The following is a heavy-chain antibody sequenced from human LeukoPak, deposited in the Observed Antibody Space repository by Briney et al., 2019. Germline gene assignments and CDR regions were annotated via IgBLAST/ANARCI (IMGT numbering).Heavy chain of an antibody. D-gene: IGHD5-12*01. Sequence: GGSLRLSCAASGFTFSSYEMNWVRQAPGKGLEWVSYISSSGSTIYYADSVKGRFTISRDNAKNSLYLQMNSLRAEDTAVSYCASYIVATIRAFDIWGQGTMVTVSS. CDR3: ASYIVATIRAFDI. V-gene: IGHV3-48*03. CDR2: ISSSGSTI. J-gene: IGHJ3*02. CDR1: GFTFSSYE.